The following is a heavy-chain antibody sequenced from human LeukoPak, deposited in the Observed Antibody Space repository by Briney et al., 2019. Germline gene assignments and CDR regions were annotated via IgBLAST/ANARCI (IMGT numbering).Heavy chain of an antibody. CDR2: ISGNGGST. J-gene: IGHJ4*02. CDR3: AKGRTNYDFWSAYN. V-gene: IGHV3-23*01. Sequence: QPGGSLRLSCAVSGFTFSSFAMNWVRQAPGKGLEWVSAISGNGGSTYYADSVKGRFTISRDNSRNTLYLQMNSLRAEDTAVYSCAKGRTNYDFWSAYNWGQGTLVTVSS. CDR1: GFTFSSFA. D-gene: IGHD3-3*01.